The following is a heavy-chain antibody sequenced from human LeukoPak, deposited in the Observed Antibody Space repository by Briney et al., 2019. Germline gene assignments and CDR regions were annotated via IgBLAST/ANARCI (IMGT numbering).Heavy chain of an antibody. CDR3: ARHNSGSYYGYFDY. Sequence: SQTLSLTCTVSGGSISNGSYNWSWIRQPAGKGLEWIGRIYTSGSTNYNPSLKSRVTISVDTSKNQFSLKLSSVTAADTAVYYCARHNSGSYYGYFDYWGQGTLVTVSS. V-gene: IGHV4-61*02. CDR2: IYTSGST. CDR1: GGSISNGSYN. J-gene: IGHJ4*02. D-gene: IGHD1-26*01.